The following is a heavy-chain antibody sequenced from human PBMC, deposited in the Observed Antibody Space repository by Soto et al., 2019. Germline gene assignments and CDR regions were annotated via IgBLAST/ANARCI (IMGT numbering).Heavy chain of an antibody. CDR1: GGSISSSGYY. CDR3: ASSTYDILTGYRYPRNYGMDV. Sequence: PSETLSLTCTVSGGSISSSGYYWGWIRQPPGKGLEWIGSIYYSGSTYYNPSLKSRVTISVDTSKNQFSLKLSSVTAADTAVYYCASSTYDILTGYRYPRNYGMDVWGQGTTVTVSS. V-gene: IGHV4-39*01. CDR2: IYYSGST. D-gene: IGHD3-9*01. J-gene: IGHJ6*02.